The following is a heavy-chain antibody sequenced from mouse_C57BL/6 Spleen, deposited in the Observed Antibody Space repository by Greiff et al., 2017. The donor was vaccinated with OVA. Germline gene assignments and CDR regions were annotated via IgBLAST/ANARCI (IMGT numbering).Heavy chain of an antibody. Sequence: EVHLVESGGGLVKPGGSLKLSCAASGFTFSDYGMHWVRQAPEKGLEWVAYISSGSSTIYYADTVKGRFTISRDNAKNTLFLQMTSLRSEDTAMYYCARIDYDEAYWGQGTLVTVSA. D-gene: IGHD2-4*01. CDR2: ISSGSSTI. J-gene: IGHJ3*01. CDR3: ARIDYDEAY. V-gene: IGHV5-17*01. CDR1: GFTFSDYG.